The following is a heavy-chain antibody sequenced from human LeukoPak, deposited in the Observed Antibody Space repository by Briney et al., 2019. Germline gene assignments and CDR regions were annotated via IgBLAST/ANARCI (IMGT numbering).Heavy chain of an antibody. Sequence: GGSLRLSCAASGLTFSIYATTWVRQGPGKGLELVSGISGRDNGTWYADSVKGRFTISRDNAKNTLYLQMNSLRAEDTAVYYCARDRADILTGYRYFDYWGQGTLVTVSS. D-gene: IGHD3-9*01. CDR3: ARDRADILTGYRYFDY. CDR2: ISGRDNGT. J-gene: IGHJ4*02. CDR1: GLTFSIYA. V-gene: IGHV3-23*01.